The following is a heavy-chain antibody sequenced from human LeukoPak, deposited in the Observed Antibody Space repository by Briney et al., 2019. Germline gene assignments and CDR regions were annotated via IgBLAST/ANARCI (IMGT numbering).Heavy chain of an antibody. Sequence: PSDTLSLTCPVSGGSIINYYRNWIRQPPGKGLEWIGQIYYSGSTNYNPSLKSRVTISVDTSKNQFSLKLSSVTAADTAVYYCARLDPLGLQIWAGGLDYWGQGTLVTVSS. CDR2: IYYSGST. CDR3: ARLDPLGLQIWAGGLDY. J-gene: IGHJ4*02. D-gene: IGHD5-18*01. V-gene: IGHV4-59*08. CDR1: GGSIINYY.